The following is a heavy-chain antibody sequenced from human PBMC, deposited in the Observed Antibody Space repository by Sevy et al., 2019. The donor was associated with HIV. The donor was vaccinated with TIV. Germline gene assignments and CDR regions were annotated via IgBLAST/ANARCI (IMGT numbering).Heavy chain of an antibody. Sequence: GESLKISCAASGFTFSSYAMHWVRQAPGKGLEWVAVISYDGSNKYYADSVKGRFTISRDNSKNTLYLQMNSLRAEDTAVYYCARELDDDSSGYYYDWFDPWGQGTLVTVSS. CDR3: ARELDDDSSGYYYDWFDP. CDR1: GFTFSSYA. J-gene: IGHJ5*02. V-gene: IGHV3-30-3*01. D-gene: IGHD3-22*01. CDR2: ISYDGSNK.